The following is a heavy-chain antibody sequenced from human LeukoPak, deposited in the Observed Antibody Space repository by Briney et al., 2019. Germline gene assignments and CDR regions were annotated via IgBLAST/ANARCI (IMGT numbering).Heavy chain of an antibody. D-gene: IGHD6-19*01. CDR1: GFTFSSYW. J-gene: IGHJ2*01. Sequence: GGSLRLSCAASGFTFSSYWMHWVRQAPGKGLVWLSRINRDGSSTNYADSVKGRFTISRDNAKNTLYLQMNSLRAEDTAMCYCARDSSGWQYWYFGLWGRGTLVTVSS. CDR3: ARDSSGWQYWYFGL. CDR2: INRDGSST. V-gene: IGHV3-74*01.